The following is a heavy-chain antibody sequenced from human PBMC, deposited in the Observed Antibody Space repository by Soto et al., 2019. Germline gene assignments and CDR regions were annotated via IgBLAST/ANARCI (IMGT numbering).Heavy chain of an antibody. CDR3: ARDLGGWTDY. J-gene: IGHJ4*02. CDR1: GYTFTSYA. V-gene: IGHV1-3*01. CDR2: INAGNGNT. D-gene: IGHD6-19*01. Sequence: QVQLVQSGAEVKKPGASVKVSCKASGYTFTSYAMHWVRQAPGQRVEWMGWINAGNGNTKHSQKFKGRVTITRDTPASTAYMELSSLRSEDTTVYYCARDLGGWTDYWGQGTLVTVSS.